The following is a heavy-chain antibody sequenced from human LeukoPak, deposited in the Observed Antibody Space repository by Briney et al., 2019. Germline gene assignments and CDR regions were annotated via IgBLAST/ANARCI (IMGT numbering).Heavy chain of an antibody. J-gene: IGHJ2*01. CDR1: GGSISSGGYY. Sequence: SETLSLTCTVSGGSISSGGYYWSWIRQHPGKGLEWIGYIYYSGSTYYNPSLKSRVTISVDTSKNQFSLKLSSVTAADTAVYYCVRDRGRKYQLRYWYLDPWGRGTLVTVSS. D-gene: IGHD2-2*01. V-gene: IGHV4-31*03. CDR3: VRDRGRKYQLRYWYLDP. CDR2: IYYSGST.